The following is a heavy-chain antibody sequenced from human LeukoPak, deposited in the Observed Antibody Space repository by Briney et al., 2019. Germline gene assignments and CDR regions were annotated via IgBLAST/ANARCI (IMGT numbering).Heavy chain of an antibody. Sequence: PGGSLRLSCAASGFNFSSYSMNWVRQAPGKGLEWVSSISSSSSYIYYADSVKGRFTISRDNAKNSLYLQMNSLRAEDTAVYYCARDPTSVYYDSSDYWGQGTLVTVSS. V-gene: IGHV3-21*01. CDR3: ARDPTSVYYDSSDY. CDR2: ISSSSSYI. CDR1: GFNFSSYS. D-gene: IGHD3-22*01. J-gene: IGHJ4*02.